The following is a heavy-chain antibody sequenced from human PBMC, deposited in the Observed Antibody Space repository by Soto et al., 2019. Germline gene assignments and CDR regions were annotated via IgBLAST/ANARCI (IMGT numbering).Heavy chain of an antibody. Sequence: QVQLVQSGAEVKKPGSSVKVSCKASGGTFSSYAISWVRQAPGQGLEWMGGIIPIFGTANYAQKFQGRVTITADESTSTAYMELSSLRSEDTAVYYCARDLGYGSGGSCYGGSWFDPWGQGTLVTVSS. J-gene: IGHJ5*02. CDR1: GGTFSSYA. V-gene: IGHV1-69*01. D-gene: IGHD2-15*01. CDR2: IIPIFGTA. CDR3: ARDLGYGSGGSCYGGSWFDP.